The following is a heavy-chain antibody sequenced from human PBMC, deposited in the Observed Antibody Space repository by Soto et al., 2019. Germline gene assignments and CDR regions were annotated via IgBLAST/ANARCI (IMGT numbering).Heavy chain of an antibody. CDR2: ISYDGSNK. J-gene: IGHJ4*02. V-gene: IGHV3-30-3*01. Sequence: GGSLRLSCAASGFTFSSYAMHWVRQAPGKGLEWVAVISYDGSNKYYADSVKGRFTISRDNSKNTLYLQMNSLRAEDTAVYYCARELTSSSSALYFDYWGQGTLVTVSS. CDR1: GFTFSSYA. CDR3: ARELTSSSSALYFDY. D-gene: IGHD6-6*01.